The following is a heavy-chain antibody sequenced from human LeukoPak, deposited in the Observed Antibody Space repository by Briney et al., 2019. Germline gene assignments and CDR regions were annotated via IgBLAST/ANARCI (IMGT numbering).Heavy chain of an antibody. CDR3: GRGSGGILEWLFSK. CDR2: LSSSSSST. V-gene: IGHV3-21*01. D-gene: IGHD3-3*01. J-gene: IGHJ4*02. Sequence: GGSLRLSCAASGFTFSSYNMICFRQAPGKGPEGVSALSSSSSSTYYSDAVKGRFTISRDNAKHSLYLEMNSLRGEDTAVYYCGRGSGGILEWLFSKWGQGTLVTVSS. CDR1: GFTFSSYN.